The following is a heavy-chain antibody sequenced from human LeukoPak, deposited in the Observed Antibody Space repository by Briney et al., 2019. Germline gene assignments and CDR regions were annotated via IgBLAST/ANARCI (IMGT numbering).Heavy chain of an antibody. CDR1: GGSISSGGYY. CDR3: AREYYDSSGYLTK. CDR2: IYYSGST. J-gene: IGHJ4*02. V-gene: IGHV4-31*03. Sequence: SETLSLTCTVSGGSISSGGYYWSWIRQHPGKGLEWIGYIYYSGSTYYNPSLKSRVTISVDTSKNQFSLKLSSVTAADTAVYYCAREYYDSSGYLTKWGQGTLVTVSS. D-gene: IGHD3-22*01.